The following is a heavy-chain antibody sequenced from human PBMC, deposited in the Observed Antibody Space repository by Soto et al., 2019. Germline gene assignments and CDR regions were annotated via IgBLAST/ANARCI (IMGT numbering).Heavy chain of an antibody. CDR3: ARYPYHVLMVNAPNLYGMDV. Sequence: ASVKVSCKASGYTFTTYDISWVRQAPGQGLEWMGRISTYNGNTNYPQSLQGRLTMTTDTSTTTAYMELRGLRSDDTAVYYCARYPYHVLMVNAPNLYGMDVWGQGTTVTVSS. CDR2: ISTYNGNT. J-gene: IGHJ6*02. V-gene: IGHV1-18*01. CDR1: GYTFTTYD. D-gene: IGHD2-8*01.